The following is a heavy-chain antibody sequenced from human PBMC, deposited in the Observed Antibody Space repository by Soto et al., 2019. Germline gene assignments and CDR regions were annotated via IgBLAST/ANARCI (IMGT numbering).Heavy chain of an antibody. D-gene: IGHD1-26*01. V-gene: IGHV4-30-2*01. Sequence: QLQLQESGSGLVKPSQTLSLTCAVSGGSISSGGYSWSWIRQPQGKGLEWIGYFYDSGSTYYNPSLKGRVTIAENRSKNQFSFKLSSVTAADTAVYYCARGPHTTYCGQGTLVTVSS. CDR1: GGSISSGGYS. CDR2: FYDSGST. J-gene: IGHJ4*02. CDR3: ARGPHTTY.